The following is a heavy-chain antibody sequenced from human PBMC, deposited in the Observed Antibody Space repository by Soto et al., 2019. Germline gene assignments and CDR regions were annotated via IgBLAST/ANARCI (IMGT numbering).Heavy chain of an antibody. Sequence: QLQLQESGPGLVKPSETLSLTCTVSGGSISSSSYYWGWIRQPPGKGLEWIGSIYYSGSTYYNPSLKSRVTISVDTSKNQFSRKLSSVTAADTAVYYCARGATVTTGPFDYWGQGTLVTVSS. J-gene: IGHJ4*02. CDR1: GGSISSSSYY. CDR2: IYYSGST. D-gene: IGHD4-17*01. V-gene: IGHV4-39*01. CDR3: ARGATVTTGPFDY.